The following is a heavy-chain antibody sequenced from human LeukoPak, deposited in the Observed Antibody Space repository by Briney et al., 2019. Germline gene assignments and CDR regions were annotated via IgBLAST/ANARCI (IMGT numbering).Heavy chain of an antibody. CDR3: ARDANRNSHFDY. CDR2: ISSSSSYI. D-gene: IGHD4-23*01. J-gene: IGHJ4*02. Sequence: GSLRLSCAASGFTFSSYWMNWARQAPGKGLEWVSSISSSSSYIYYADSVKGRFTISRDNAKNSLYLQMNSLRAEDTAVYYCARDANRNSHFDYWGQGTLVTVSS. CDR1: GFTFSSYW. V-gene: IGHV3-21*01.